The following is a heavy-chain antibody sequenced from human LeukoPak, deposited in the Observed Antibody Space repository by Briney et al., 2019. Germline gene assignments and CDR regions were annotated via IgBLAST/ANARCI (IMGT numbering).Heavy chain of an antibody. CDR3: ANPRLGDY. Sequence: GGSLRLSCAASGFTFTTYWMNWVRQAPGKGLEWVANVKQDGSDKYYVDSVKGRFTISRDSSKNTLYLQMNSLRAEDTAVYYCANPRLGDYWGQGTLVTVSS. CDR1: GFTFTTYW. CDR2: VKQDGSDK. D-gene: IGHD6-19*01. V-gene: IGHV3-7*03. J-gene: IGHJ4*02.